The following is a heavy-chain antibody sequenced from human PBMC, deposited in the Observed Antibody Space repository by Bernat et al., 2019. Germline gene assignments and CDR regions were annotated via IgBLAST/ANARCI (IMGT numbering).Heavy chain of an antibody. D-gene: IGHD1-1*01. CDR1: GFSLTSNPVG. Sequence: QIILKESGPTLVKPTQALALTCTFSGFSLTSNPVGVGWVRQSPGKALEWLVVIYWDDDKHYRPSLRSRLTITKDASNNQVVLTMTNMDPEDTATYYCPHRRDEGGNWNGGRFDYGGQGIQVTVSS. CDR3: PHRRDEGGNWNGGRFDY. CDR2: IYWDDDK. V-gene: IGHV2-5*02. J-gene: IGHJ4*02.